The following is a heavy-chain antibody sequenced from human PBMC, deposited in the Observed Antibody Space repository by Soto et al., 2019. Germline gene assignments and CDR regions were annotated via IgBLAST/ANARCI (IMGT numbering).Heavy chain of an antibody. CDR2: ISYDGSNK. V-gene: IGHV3-30-3*01. CDR1: GFTFSSYA. D-gene: IGHD2-15*01. CDR3: ARDWRYYCSGGSCSPDLDNYYYGMDV. J-gene: IGHJ6*02. Sequence: GGSLRLSCAASGFTFSSYAMHWVRQAPGKGLEWVAVISYDGSNKYYADSVKGRFTISRDNSKNTLYLQMNSLRAEDTAVYYCARDWRYYCSGGSCSPDLDNYYYGMDVWGQGTTVTVSS.